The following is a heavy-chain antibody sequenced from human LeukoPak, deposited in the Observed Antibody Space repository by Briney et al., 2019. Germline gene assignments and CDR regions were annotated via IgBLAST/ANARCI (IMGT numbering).Heavy chain of an antibody. J-gene: IGHJ4*02. Sequence: PGGSLRLSCAASGFTFSSYEMNWVRQAPGKGLEWVSYISSSGSTIYYADSVKGRFTISRDNAKNSLYLQMNSLRAEDTAVYFCAKLYASGTYYNDYFDYWGQGTLVTVSS. CDR3: AKLYASGTYYNDYFDY. CDR1: GFTFSSYE. D-gene: IGHD3-10*01. V-gene: IGHV3-48*03. CDR2: ISSSGSTI.